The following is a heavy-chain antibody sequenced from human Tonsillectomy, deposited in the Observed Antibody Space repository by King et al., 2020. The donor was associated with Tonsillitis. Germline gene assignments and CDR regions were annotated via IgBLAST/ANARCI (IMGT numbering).Heavy chain of an antibody. J-gene: IGHJ4*02. V-gene: IGHV1-46*01. CDR2: INPSGGST. D-gene: IGHD3-22*01. Sequence: VQLVESGAEVKKPGASVKVSCKASGYTFTSYYMHWVRQAPGQGLEWMGIINPSGGSTSYAQKFQGRVTMTRDTSTSTVYMELSSLRSEDTAVYYCARDTYYYDISGYYAKYYFDYWGPGTLVTVSS. CDR3: ARDTYYYDISGYYAKYYFDY. CDR1: GYTFTSYY.